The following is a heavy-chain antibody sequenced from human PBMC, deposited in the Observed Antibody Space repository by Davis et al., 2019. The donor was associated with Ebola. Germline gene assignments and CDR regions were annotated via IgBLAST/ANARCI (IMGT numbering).Heavy chain of an antibody. J-gene: IGHJ3*02. CDR1: GFTFSDYY. CDR3: ARGGGGAISSRAFDI. Sequence: CAASGFTFSDYYMSWIRQAPGKGLEWIGSVFQSVTTYYNPSLESRLNISIDTSKNQFSLVLTSVTAADTAIYYCARGGGGAISSRAFDIWDQGALVIVSS. CDR2: VFQSVTT. V-gene: IGHV4-38-2*01. D-gene: IGHD2-21*01.